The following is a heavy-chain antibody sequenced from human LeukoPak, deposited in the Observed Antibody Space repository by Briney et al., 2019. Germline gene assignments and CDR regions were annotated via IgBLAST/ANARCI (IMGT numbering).Heavy chain of an antibody. D-gene: IGHD3-16*01. CDR3: ARALRLISDY. J-gene: IGHJ4*02. V-gene: IGHV4-34*01. CDR1: GGSFSGYY. Sequence: SETLSLTCAVYGGSFSGYYWSWIRQPPGKGLEWIGEINHSGSTNYNPSLKSRVTISVDTSKNQFSLKLSSVTAADTAVYYCARALRLISDYRGQGTLVTVSS. CDR2: INHSGST.